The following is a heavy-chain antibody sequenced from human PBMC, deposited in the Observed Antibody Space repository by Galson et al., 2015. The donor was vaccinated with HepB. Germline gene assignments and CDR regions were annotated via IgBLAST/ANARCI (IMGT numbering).Heavy chain of an antibody. J-gene: IGHJ4*02. V-gene: IGHV1-18*01. CDR1: GYTFTSNT. D-gene: IGHD5-24*01. CDR3: ARGGMATSGVPTFDL. Sequence: SVKVSCKASGYTFTSNTINWVRQAPGQGLEWMGWIKVYNGDTTYTQKLQGRVTMTTDTSTSTTYLDMMSLRSDDTAMYYCARGGMATSGVPTFDLWGQGTLVTVSS. CDR2: IKVYNGDT.